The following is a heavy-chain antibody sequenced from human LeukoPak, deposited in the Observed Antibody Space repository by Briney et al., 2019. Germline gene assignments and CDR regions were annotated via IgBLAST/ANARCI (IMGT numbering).Heavy chain of an antibody. V-gene: IGHV3-7*01. CDR2: IKQDGSEK. D-gene: IGHD6-13*01. CDR3: ARDQQQLVLYYYYYYMDV. Sequence: GGSLRLSCAASGFTCSSYWMSWVRQAPGKGLKWVANIKQDGSEKYYVDSVKGRFTISRDNAKNSLYLQMNSLRAEDTAVYYCARDQQQLVLYYYYYYMDVWGKGTTVTVSS. CDR1: GFTCSSYW. J-gene: IGHJ6*03.